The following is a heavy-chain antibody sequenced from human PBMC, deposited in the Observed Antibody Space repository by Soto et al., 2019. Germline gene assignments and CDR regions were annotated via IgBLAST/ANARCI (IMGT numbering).Heavy chain of an antibody. J-gene: IGHJ5*02. CDR1: GFTFSDYY. V-gene: IGHV3-11*01. D-gene: IGHD3-16*01. Sequence: PGGSLRLSCAASGFTFSDYYMSWLRQPPGKGLEWVSYISKSGSIIHFADSVKGRFAISRDNAKNTLYLQMSSRRAEDTALYYCARDLSPYSDYYDESTSETWFDPWGQGTLVTVSS. CDR2: ISKSGSII. CDR3: ARDLSPYSDYYDESTSETWFDP.